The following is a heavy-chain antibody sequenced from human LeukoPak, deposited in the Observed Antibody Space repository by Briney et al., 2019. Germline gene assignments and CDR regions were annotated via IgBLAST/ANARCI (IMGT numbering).Heavy chain of an antibody. D-gene: IGHD3-3*01. CDR2: MNPNSGNT. CDR1: GYTFTSYD. CDR3: ARGVVGTIFGVVISPRYYMDV. V-gene: IGHV1-8*01. Sequence: ASVKVSCKASGYTFTSYDINWVRQATGQGLESMGWMNPNSGNTGYAQKFQGRVTMTRNTSISTAYMELSSLRSEDTAVYYCARGVVGTIFGVVISPRYYMDVWGKGTTVTVSS. J-gene: IGHJ6*03.